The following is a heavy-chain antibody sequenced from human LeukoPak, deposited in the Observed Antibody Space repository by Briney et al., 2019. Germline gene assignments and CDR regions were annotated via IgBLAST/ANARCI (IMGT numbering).Heavy chain of an antibody. V-gene: IGHV1-2*02. CDR3: ARAYDVTYGGSPGY. Sequence: ASVKVSCKASGYTFTGYYMHWVRQAPGRGLEWMGWINPDTGGTNYAQKFQGRVTMTRDMSISTAYMELSSLRSDDTAVYYCARAYDVTYGGSPGYWGQGALVTVSS. J-gene: IGHJ4*02. CDR1: GYTFTGYY. D-gene: IGHD1-26*01. CDR2: INPDTGGT.